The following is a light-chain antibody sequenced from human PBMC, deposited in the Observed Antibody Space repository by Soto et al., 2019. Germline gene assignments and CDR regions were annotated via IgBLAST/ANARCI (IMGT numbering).Light chain of an antibody. CDR3: QQSYNYPWT. J-gene: IGKJ1*01. V-gene: IGKV1-39*01. Sequence: DIQMTQSPSSLSASVGDRVIITCRPSQSISRYLNWFQQKPGKAPKLLIYAATTLESGVPSRFSGSRSGTDFTLTISSLQPEDFAIYYCQQSYNYPWTFGQGTKVDIK. CDR2: AAT. CDR1: QSISRY.